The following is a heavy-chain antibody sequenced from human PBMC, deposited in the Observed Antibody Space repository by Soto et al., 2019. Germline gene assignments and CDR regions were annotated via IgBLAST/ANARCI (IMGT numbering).Heavy chain of an antibody. CDR3: AREWGLLPYYVMNV. CDR2: ISYTGRT. V-gene: IGHV4-61*03. D-gene: IGHD7-27*01. CDR1: GDSVSSGSYY. Sequence: QVQLQESAPGLVKPSETLSLTCIVSGDSVSSGSYYWTWLRQPPGKGLEWIGYISYTGRTKYNPSLQSRVTISVDTSKNDFSLNLSSVTAADTAVSFCAREWGLLPYYVMNVWGHGTAVTVSS. J-gene: IGHJ6*02.